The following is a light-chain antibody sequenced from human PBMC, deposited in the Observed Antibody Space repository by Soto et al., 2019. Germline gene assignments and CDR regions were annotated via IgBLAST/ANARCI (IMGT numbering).Light chain of an antibody. CDR1: QSVSIW. V-gene: IGKV1-5*03. CDR2: KSS. Sequence: DIQMTQSPSTLSASEGDRVTISCRASQSVSIWLAWYQQKPGRAPKLLIYKSSILESGVPSRFSGSGSGTEFTLTISSLQPDDFATYYCQQSYRTPITFGQGTRLENK. CDR3: QQSYRTPIT. J-gene: IGKJ5*01.